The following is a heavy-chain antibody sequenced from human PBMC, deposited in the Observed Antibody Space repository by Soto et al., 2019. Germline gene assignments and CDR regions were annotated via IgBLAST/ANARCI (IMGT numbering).Heavy chain of an antibody. V-gene: IGHV1-24*01. CDR1: GYTLTELS. CDR2: FDPEDGET. J-gene: IGHJ6*02. D-gene: IGHD3-3*01. Sequence: GASVKVCCKVSGYTLTELSMHWVRQAPGKGLEWMGGFDPEDGETIYAQKFQGRVTMTEDTSTDTAYMELSSLRSEDTAVYYCATRYDFWSGYYRNYYYYGMYVWGQGTTVTVSS. CDR3: ATRYDFWSGYYRNYYYYGMYV.